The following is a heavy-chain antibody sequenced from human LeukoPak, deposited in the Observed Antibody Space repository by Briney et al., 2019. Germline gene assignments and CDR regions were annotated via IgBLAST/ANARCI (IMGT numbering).Heavy chain of an antibody. Sequence: SETLSLTCAVSGGSISSGGYSWSSIRQPPEKGLEWIGYIYHSGSTYYNPSLKSRVTISVDRSKNQFSLRLSSVTAADTAVYYCARLSQYCSGGSCYGNYFDYWGQGTLVTVSS. D-gene: IGHD2-15*01. J-gene: IGHJ4*02. CDR2: IYHSGST. CDR1: GGSISSGGYS. CDR3: ARLSQYCSGGSCYGNYFDY. V-gene: IGHV4-30-2*01.